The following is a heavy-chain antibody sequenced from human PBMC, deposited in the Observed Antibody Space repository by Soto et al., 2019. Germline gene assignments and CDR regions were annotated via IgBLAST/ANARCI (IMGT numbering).Heavy chain of an antibody. V-gene: IGHV1-18*01. CDR2: ISAYNGNT. J-gene: IGHJ3*02. Sequence: QVQLVQSGAEVKKPGASVKVSCKASGYTFTSYGISWVRQAPGQGLEWMGWISAYNGNTNYAQKHKGRVTMTTDTSTSTPYMQLRSLRSDDTAVYYCARILLCFGVAFDAFDIWGQGTMVTVAS. CDR3: ARILLCFGVAFDAFDI. CDR1: GYTFTSYG. D-gene: IGHD3-10*01.